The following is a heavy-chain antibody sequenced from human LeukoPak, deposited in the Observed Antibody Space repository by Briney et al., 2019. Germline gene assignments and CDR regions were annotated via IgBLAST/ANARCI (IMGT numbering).Heavy chain of an antibody. V-gene: IGHV3-64D*06. CDR3: VGFRATAGLY. CDR1: GFTFSSYA. D-gene: IGHD6-13*01. CDR2: ITSNGGSA. Sequence: PGGSLRLSCSASGFTFSSYAMYWARQAPGKGLEYVSAITSNGGSAYYADSVKGRFTISRDNSRNTLYLQMSSLRADDTAVYYCVGFRATAGLYWGQGTLVTVSS. J-gene: IGHJ4*02.